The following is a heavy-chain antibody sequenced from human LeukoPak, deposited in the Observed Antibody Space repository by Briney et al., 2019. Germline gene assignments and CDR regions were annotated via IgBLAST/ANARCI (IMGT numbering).Heavy chain of an antibody. Sequence: PGRSLRLSCAASGFTFSRYGMNWVRQAPGMGLEWVAVIWYDGSKKYYADSVKGRFTISRDNSKNTLYLQMNSLRAEDSAVYYCARDLSGVDYWGQGTLVTVSS. J-gene: IGHJ4*02. CDR2: IWYDGSKK. CDR3: ARDLSGVDY. D-gene: IGHD7-27*01. V-gene: IGHV3-33*08. CDR1: GFTFSRYG.